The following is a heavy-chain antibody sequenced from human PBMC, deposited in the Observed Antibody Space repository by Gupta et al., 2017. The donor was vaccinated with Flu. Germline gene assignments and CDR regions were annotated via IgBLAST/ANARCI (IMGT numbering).Heavy chain of an antibody. Sequence: QVQLQESGPGLLKPSETLSLTCTVSGRSISAHYWGWIRQPPGKGLEWIASTCTNDNTHYNPSLLSRLTISMDTPRSELSLDLRSVTAADTAVYYCFKGWRPRQQWFFDLWGRGTLVTVSS. V-gene: IGHV4-4*08. J-gene: IGHJ2*01. CDR3: FKGWRPRQQWFFDL. CDR2: TCTNDNT. D-gene: IGHD5-24*01. CDR1: GRSISAHY.